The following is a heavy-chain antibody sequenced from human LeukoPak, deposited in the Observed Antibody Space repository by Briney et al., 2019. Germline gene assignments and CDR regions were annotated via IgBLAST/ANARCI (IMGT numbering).Heavy chain of an antibody. CDR2: IYSGGAT. CDR3: ASAETGILTGHAFYI. Sequence: GGSLRLSCAASGFSFSRNFMTWVRQAPGKGLEWVSFIYSGGATYYSDSMEDRFTISRDNSKNKLYPQMNSMRVEDTAMYYCASAETGILTGHAFYIWGQRTSGTVSS. CDR1: GFSFSRNF. J-gene: IGHJ3*02. V-gene: IGHV3-66*01. D-gene: IGHD2-21*01.